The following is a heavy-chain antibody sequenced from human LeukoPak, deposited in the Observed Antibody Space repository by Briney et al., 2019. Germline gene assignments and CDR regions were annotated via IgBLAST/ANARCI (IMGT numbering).Heavy chain of an antibody. Sequence: GGSLTLSCAASGFTFSSYSMNWVPEAPGKGQEWVSSICSANSYIYSADSLKGRFTISRDNAKNSLYLQMNSLRAEDTAVYYCAGASGGNRPFDYWGQGTLVTVSS. CDR2: ICSANSYI. J-gene: IGHJ4*02. V-gene: IGHV3-21*01. D-gene: IGHD1-14*01. CDR1: GFTFSSYS. CDR3: AGASGGNRPFDY.